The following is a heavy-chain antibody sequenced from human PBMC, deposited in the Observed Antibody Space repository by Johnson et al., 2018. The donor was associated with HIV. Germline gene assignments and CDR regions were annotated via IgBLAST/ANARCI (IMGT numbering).Heavy chain of an antibody. D-gene: IGHD6-19*01. CDR3: AARIALADDDAFDI. CDR1: GFTFSSYA. Sequence: QEKLVESGGGVVQPGRSLRLSCAASGFTFSSYAMHWVRQAPGKGLEWVAVISYDGGNKYYADSVKGRFTISRDNSKNTLYLQMNSLRAEDTAVYYCAARIALADDDAFDIWGQGTMVTVSS. V-gene: IGHV3-30*04. CDR2: ISYDGGNK. J-gene: IGHJ3*02.